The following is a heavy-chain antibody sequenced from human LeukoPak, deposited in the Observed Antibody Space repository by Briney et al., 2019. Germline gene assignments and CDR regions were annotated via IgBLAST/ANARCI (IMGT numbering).Heavy chain of an antibody. V-gene: IGHV3-30*01. Sequence: GGSLRLSCAASGFTFSSYAMHWVRQAPGKGLEWVAVISYDGSNKYYADSVKGRFTISRDNSKNTLYLQMNSLRAEGTAVYYCARGSSDYWGQGTLVTVSS. CDR3: ARGSSDY. CDR2: ISYDGSNK. CDR1: GFTFSSYA. J-gene: IGHJ4*02.